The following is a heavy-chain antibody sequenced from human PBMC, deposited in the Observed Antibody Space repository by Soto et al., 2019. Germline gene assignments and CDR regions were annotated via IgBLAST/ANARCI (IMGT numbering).Heavy chain of an antibody. J-gene: IGHJ4*02. D-gene: IGHD3-22*01. V-gene: IGHV3-23*01. CDR1: GFTFSTFD. Sequence: EVQLLESGGGLVQPGGSLRVSCVASGFTFSTFDMSWARQAPGKGLEWVSGISASGGSTYYADSVKGRFRISRDNSKNTRYLQMNSLRAEDTAVYHCAKGFYDSNYALNYWGQGTLVSVSS. CDR3: AKGFYDSNYALNY. CDR2: ISASGGST.